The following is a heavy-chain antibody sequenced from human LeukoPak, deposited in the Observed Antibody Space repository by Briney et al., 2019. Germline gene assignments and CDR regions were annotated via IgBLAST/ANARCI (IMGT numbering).Heavy chain of an antibody. CDR1: GYTFTGYY. CDR3: ARDAVAGTEYFDY. D-gene: IGHD6-19*01. CDR2: INPNSGGT. J-gene: IGHJ4*02. Sequence: ASVKVSCKASGYTFTGYYMHWVRQAPGQGLEWMGWINPNSGGTNYAQKFQGWVTMTRDTSISTAYMELSRLRSDDTAVYYCARDAVAGTEYFDYWGQGTLVTVSS. V-gene: IGHV1-2*04.